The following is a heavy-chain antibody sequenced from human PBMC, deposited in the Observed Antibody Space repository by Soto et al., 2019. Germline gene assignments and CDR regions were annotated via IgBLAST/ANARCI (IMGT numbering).Heavy chain of an antibody. V-gene: IGHV1-69*02. CDR2: IIPILGIA. J-gene: IGHJ4*02. Sequence: QVQLVQSGAEVKKPGSSVKVSCKASGGTFSSYTISWVRQAPGQGLEWMGRIIPILGIANYAQKFQGRVTITADKSTSTAYMELSSLRSEDTAVYYCARSDEMPSYYFDYWGQGTLVTVSS. D-gene: IGHD2-2*01. CDR1: GGTFSSYT. CDR3: ARSDEMPSYYFDY.